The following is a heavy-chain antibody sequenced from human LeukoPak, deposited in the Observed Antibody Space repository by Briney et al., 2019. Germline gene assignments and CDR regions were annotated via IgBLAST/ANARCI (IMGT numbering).Heavy chain of an antibody. V-gene: IGHV3-49*03. J-gene: IGHJ4*02. CDR3: TRDRGAYNLYDY. CDR2: IRSKAYGETA. CDR1: GFTFSSHA. D-gene: IGHD1-1*01. Sequence: GGSLRLSCAASGFTFSSHALSWIRQAPGKGLEWVGFIRSKAYGETADYAASVKGRFTISRDDSKAIAYLQMNSLKTEDTAVYHRTRDRGAYNLYDYWGQGTLVTVSS.